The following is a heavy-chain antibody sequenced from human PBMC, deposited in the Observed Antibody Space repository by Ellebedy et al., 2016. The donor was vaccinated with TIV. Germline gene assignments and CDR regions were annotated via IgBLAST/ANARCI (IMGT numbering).Heavy chain of an antibody. Sequence: GESLKISCAASGFTFSSYSMNWVRQAPGKGLEWVSYISSSSSTIYYADSVKGRLTISRENAKNSLYLQMNSLRDEDTAVYYCARELLAVADYWGQGTLVTVSS. CDR2: ISSSSSTI. D-gene: IGHD6-19*01. J-gene: IGHJ4*02. CDR1: GFTFSSYS. CDR3: ARELLAVADY. V-gene: IGHV3-48*02.